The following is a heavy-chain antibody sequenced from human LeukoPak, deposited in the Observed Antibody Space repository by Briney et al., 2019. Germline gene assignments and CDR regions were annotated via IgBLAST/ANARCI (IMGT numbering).Heavy chain of an antibody. CDR1: GYTFTTYD. CDR3: ARGPNKSDGGNSGSAWFDP. CDR2: VNPNSGNT. Sequence: EASVKVSCKASGYTFTTYDIDWVRQATGQGLEWMGWVNPNSGNTGYAQKFQGRVTMTRNTSISTAYMELRSLRSEDTAVYYCARGPNKSDGGNSGSAWFDPWGQGTLVTVSS. D-gene: IGHD4-23*01. V-gene: IGHV1-8*01. J-gene: IGHJ5*02.